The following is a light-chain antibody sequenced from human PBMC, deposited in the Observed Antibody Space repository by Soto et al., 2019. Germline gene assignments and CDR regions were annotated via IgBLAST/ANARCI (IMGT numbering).Light chain of an antibody. Sequence: VMTQSPLTLSVTPGEAASISCMSSARLLHKNGYNYVDWYMQKPGQSPQLLIYLGSNRASGVPDRFSGSGSDTYFTLEISRVEADDVGVYYCMQPLENFRTFGQGTKVDIK. CDR2: LGS. J-gene: IGKJ1*01. CDR3: MQPLENFRT. V-gene: IGKV2-28*01. CDR1: ARLLHKNGYNY.